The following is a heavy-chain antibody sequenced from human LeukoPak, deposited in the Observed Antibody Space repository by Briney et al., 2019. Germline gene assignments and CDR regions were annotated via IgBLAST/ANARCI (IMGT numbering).Heavy chain of an antibody. D-gene: IGHD6-19*01. CDR2: IYYSGST. CDR1: GGSISSGDYY. J-gene: IGHJ6*02. Sequence: SETLSLTCTVSGGSISSGDYYWSWIRQPPGKGLEWIGYIYYSGSTNYNPSLKSRVTISADTSKNQFSLKLGSVTTADTAVYYCARVGSGSPGHYYYYGMDVWGQGTTVTVSS. CDR3: ARVGSGSPGHYYYYGMDV. V-gene: IGHV4-61*08.